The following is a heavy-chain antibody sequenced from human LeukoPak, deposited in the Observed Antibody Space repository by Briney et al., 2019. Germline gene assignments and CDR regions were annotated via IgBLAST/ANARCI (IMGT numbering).Heavy chain of an antibody. CDR3: ASQPGSYGSASYTDY. CDR1: GGSISSGDYY. V-gene: IGHV4-61*02. D-gene: IGHD6-19*01. CDR2: IYTSGST. J-gene: IGHJ4*02. Sequence: PSQTLSLTCTVSGGSISSGDYYWSWIRQPPGKGLEWIGRIYTSGSTNYNPSLKSRVTISIDASKNQFSLKLSSVTAADTAVYYCASQPGSYGSASYTDYWGQGTLVTVSS.